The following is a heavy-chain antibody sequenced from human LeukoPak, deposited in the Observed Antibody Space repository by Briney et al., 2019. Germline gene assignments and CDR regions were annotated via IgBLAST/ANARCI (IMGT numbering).Heavy chain of an antibody. Sequence: GGSLRLSCAASGFTFSSYAMHWVRQAPGKGLEWVAAISYDGSNKYYADSVKGRFTISRDNSKNTLYLQMNSLRAEDAAVYYCARAATVTPDYWGQGTLVTVSS. D-gene: IGHD4-17*01. CDR3: ARAATVTPDY. CDR2: ISYDGSNK. J-gene: IGHJ4*02. V-gene: IGHV3-30-3*01. CDR1: GFTFSSYA.